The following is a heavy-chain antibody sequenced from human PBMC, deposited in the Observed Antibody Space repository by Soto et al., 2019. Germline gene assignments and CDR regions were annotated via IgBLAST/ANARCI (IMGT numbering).Heavy chain of an antibody. V-gene: IGHV2-5*02. CDR1: GFSLTTRGVG. Sequence: QITLKESGPTLVKPRQTLTLTCTFSGFSLTTRGVGVGWIRQPPGKALECLALIYWDDDKRYSPSLQSRLSITKDTSKNHVVLTMTNVDPVDTATYYCAHIPNYYQYDWFDPWGQGTLVSVSS. CDR2: IYWDDDK. D-gene: IGHD3-16*01. J-gene: IGHJ5*02. CDR3: AHIPNYYQYDWFDP.